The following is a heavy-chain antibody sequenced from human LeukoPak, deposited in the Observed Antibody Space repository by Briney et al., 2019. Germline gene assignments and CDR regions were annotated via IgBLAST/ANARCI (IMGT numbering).Heavy chain of an antibody. CDR1: GFTFRSYS. V-gene: IGHV3-21*01. CDR3: ARDSATAESLPFDF. Sequence: GGSLRLSCAASGFTFRSYSMNWVRQAPGKGLEWVSFISSSSNYIYYAESLRGRFTISKDNAKNSLYLQMNSLRADDTGVYYCARDSATAESLPFDFWGQGTLVTVSS. CDR2: ISSSSNYI. D-gene: IGHD4-17*01. J-gene: IGHJ4*02.